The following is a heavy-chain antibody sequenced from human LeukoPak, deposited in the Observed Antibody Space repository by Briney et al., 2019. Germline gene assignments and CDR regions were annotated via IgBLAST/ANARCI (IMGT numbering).Heavy chain of an antibody. V-gene: IGHV1-69*05. Sequence: SVKVSCKASGGTFSSYAISWVRQAPGQGLEWMGGMIPIFGTANYAQKFQGRVTITTDESTSTAYMELSSLRSEDTAVYYCATFSRITMVRGVFFDYWGQGTLVTVSS. CDR1: GGTFSSYA. CDR2: MIPIFGTA. J-gene: IGHJ4*02. D-gene: IGHD3-10*01. CDR3: ATFSRITMVRGVFFDY.